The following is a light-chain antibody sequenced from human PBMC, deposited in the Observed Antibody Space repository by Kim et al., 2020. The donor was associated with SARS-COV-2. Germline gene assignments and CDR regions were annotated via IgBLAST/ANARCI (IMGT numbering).Light chain of an antibody. Sequence: DIQMTQSPSSLSASVGDRVTITCQASQDISNFLNWYQQKPGKAPKLLIYDASTLETGVPSRFSGSGSGTDFTFTISSLQPEDIGTYYCQQYDNLATFGPGTKVDIK. CDR3: QQYDNLAT. J-gene: IGKJ3*01. CDR1: QDISNF. CDR2: DAS. V-gene: IGKV1-33*01.